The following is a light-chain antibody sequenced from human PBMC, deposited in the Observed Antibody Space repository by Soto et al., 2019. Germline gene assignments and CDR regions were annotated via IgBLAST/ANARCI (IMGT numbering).Light chain of an antibody. V-gene: IGLV2-14*03. CDR3: TSWTTSTTMI. Sequence: QSALTQPASVSGSPGQSITISCTGTSSAIGAYNFVSWYQQHPGNAPKLMLYDVNIRPSGVSNRFSGSKSGNTASLTISGLQAEDEADYYCTSWTTSTTMIFGGGTKLTFL. CDR1: SSAIGAYNF. J-gene: IGLJ2*01. CDR2: DVN.